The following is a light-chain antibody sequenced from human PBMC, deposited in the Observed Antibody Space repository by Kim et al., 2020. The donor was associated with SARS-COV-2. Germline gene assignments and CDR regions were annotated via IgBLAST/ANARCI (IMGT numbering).Light chain of an antibody. V-gene: IGLV2-14*04. J-gene: IGLJ1*01. CDR2: DVS. CDR3: SSYTSSSTLYV. CDR1: SSDVGGYND. Sequence: QSITISCTGTSSDVGGYNDVSWYQQHPGKAPKLMIYDVSKRPSGVSNRFSGSKSGNTASLTISGLQAEDEADYYCSSYTSSSTLYVFGTGTKVTVL.